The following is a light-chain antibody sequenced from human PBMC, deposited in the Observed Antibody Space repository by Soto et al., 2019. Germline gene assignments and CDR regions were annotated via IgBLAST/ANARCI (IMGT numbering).Light chain of an antibody. CDR1: QSVTSTY. Sequence: VLTQPPGTLSLSPGERATLSCRASQSVTSTYLAWYQQKPGQAPRLLIYGASSRATGVPDRFSGSGSGTDFTLTISSLQPEDFAVYYCQQYGSSPPSSTFGQGTRLEIK. J-gene: IGKJ5*01. CDR2: GAS. CDR3: QQYGSSPPSST. V-gene: IGKV3-20*01.